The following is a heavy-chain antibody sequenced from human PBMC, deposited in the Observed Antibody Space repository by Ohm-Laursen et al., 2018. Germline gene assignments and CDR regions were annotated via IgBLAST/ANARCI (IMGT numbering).Heavy chain of an antibody. CDR2: IKEDGSEK. V-gene: IGHV3-7*01. J-gene: IGHJ4*02. CDR3: ARGGNNYAY. Sequence: SLRLSCTASGFTFSGYWMSWVRQAPGKGLEWVANIKEDGSEKYYVDSVKGRFTISRDNANNSVYLQMNSLRVEDTAVYYCARGGNNYAYWGQGTLVTVSS. CDR1: GFTFSGYW. D-gene: IGHD5-18*01.